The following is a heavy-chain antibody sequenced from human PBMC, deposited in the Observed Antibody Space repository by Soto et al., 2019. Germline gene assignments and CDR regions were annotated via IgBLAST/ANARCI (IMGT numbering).Heavy chain of an antibody. CDR1: GYTFINYG. CDR2: LSAYNGDT. Sequence: QVQLVQSGAEVKKPGASMRVSCKTSGYTFINYGITWVRQAPGQGLEWMGWLSAYNGDTSSSEKLQDRFTMTTDTSTNTVYMDLRSLTSDDTAVYYCARWSAIVGGAEALDVWGQGTMVIVSS. D-gene: IGHD1-26*01. J-gene: IGHJ3*01. V-gene: IGHV1-18*01. CDR3: ARWSAIVGGAEALDV.